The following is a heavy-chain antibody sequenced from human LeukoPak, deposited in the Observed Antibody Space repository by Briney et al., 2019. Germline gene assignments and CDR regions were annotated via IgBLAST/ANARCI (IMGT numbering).Heavy chain of an antibody. CDR1: GFDFDDYA. Sequence: GRSLRLSCAVSGFDFDDYAMHWVRQAPGRGLEWVSGINWKTGNGIYADSVKGRFTISRDNAKNSLYLQMSSLRAEDTALYYCTRRAARWQFDLWGRGTLLTVSS. CDR2: INWKTGNG. V-gene: IGHV3-9*01. CDR3: TRRAARWQFDL. J-gene: IGHJ2*01. D-gene: IGHD5-24*01.